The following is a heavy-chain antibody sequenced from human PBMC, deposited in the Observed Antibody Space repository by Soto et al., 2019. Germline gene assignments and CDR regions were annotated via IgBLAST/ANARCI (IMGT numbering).Heavy chain of an antibody. J-gene: IGHJ4*02. CDR3: ASPYYDSSGYYPLFDY. CDR1: GGSVSIGSYY. Sequence: SETLSLTCTVSGGSVSIGSYYWSCVRQPPGKGLEWIGYIYYSGSTNYNPSLKSRVTISVDTSKNQFSLKLSSVTAADTAVYYCASPYYDSSGYYPLFDYWGQGTLVTVSS. V-gene: IGHV4-61*01. D-gene: IGHD3-22*01. CDR2: IYYSGST.